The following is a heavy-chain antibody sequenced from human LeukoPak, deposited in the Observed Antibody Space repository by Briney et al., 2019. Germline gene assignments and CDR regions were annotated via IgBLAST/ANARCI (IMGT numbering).Heavy chain of an antibody. V-gene: IGHV3-11*06. CDR2: ISSSSYT. J-gene: IGHJ6*04. D-gene: IGHD3-9*01. CDR3: AREPQYYDILTGYYYYGMDV. CDR1: GFTFSDYY. Sequence: PGGSLRLSCAASGFTFSDYYMSWIRQAPGKGLEWVSYISSSSYTNYADSVKGRFTISRDNAKNSLYLQMNSLRAEDTAVYYCAREPQYYDILTGYYYYGMDVWGKGTTVTVSS.